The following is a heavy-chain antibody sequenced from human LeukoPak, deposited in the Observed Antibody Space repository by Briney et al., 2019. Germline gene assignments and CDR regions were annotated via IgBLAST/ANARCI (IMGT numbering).Heavy chain of an antibody. CDR3: ASGAYSYYYMDV. D-gene: IGHD1-26*01. CDR2: IYTSGST. Sequence: PSETLSLTCTVSGGSISSGNYYWSWIRQPAGKGLEWIGRIYTSGSTKYNPSLKSRVTISVDTSKNQFSLRLSSVTAADTAVYYCASGAYSYYYMDVWGKGATVTISS. CDR1: GGSISSGNYY. J-gene: IGHJ6*03. V-gene: IGHV4-61*02.